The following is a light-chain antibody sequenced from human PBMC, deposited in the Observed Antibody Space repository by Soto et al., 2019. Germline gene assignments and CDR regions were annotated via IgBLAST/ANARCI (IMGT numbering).Light chain of an antibody. CDR1: FSNIGSNY. CDR3: AGWDDSLRGWV. CDR2: TND. Sequence: QSVLTQPPSASGTPGQRVTISCSGRFSNIGSNYVYWYQQLPGTAPKLLIFTNDQRTSGVPGRFSGSKSGTSASLAISGRRSEDEADYYCAGWDDSLRGWVFGGGTKVTVL. J-gene: IGLJ3*02. V-gene: IGLV1-47*02.